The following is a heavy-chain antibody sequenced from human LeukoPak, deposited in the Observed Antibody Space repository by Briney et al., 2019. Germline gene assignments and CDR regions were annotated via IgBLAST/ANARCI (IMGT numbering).Heavy chain of an antibody. J-gene: IGHJ5*02. Sequence: ASVKVSCKASGYTFTSYGISWVRQAPGQGLEWMGWISAYNGNTNYAQKLQGRVTMTTDTSTSTAYMELRSLRSDDTAVYYCARLLTYYDILTGYYYNWFDPWGQGTLVTVSS. V-gene: IGHV1-18*01. D-gene: IGHD3-9*01. CDR2: ISAYNGNT. CDR3: ARLLTYYDILTGYYYNWFDP. CDR1: GYTFTSYG.